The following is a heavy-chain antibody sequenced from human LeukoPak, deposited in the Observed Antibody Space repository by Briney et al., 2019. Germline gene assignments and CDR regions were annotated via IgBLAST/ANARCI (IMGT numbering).Heavy chain of an antibody. CDR2: IDPNNGGT. Sequence: ASVKVSCKASGYTFSGYYMHWVRQAPGQGLEWMGWIDPNNGGTNYAQKFQGRVTMTRDTSISAAYMELSRLRSDDTAMYYCATEVGGIPYWGQGTLVTASS. CDR1: GYTFSGYY. J-gene: IGHJ4*02. V-gene: IGHV1-2*02. CDR3: ATEVGGIPY. D-gene: IGHD3-16*02.